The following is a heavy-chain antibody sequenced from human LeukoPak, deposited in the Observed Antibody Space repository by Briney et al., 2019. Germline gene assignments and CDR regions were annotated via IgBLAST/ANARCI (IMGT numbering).Heavy chain of an antibody. V-gene: IGHV3-11*04. CDR1: RFTFSDYY. D-gene: IGHD3-10*01. CDR3: ARDGRGITPTYYFDY. J-gene: IGHJ4*02. CDR2: ISSSGSTI. Sequence: GGSLRLSCAASRFTFSDYYMSWIRQAPGKGLEWVSYISSSGSTIYYADSVKGRFTISRDNAKNSLYLQMNSLRAEDTAVYYCARDGRGITPTYYFDYWGQGTLVTVSS.